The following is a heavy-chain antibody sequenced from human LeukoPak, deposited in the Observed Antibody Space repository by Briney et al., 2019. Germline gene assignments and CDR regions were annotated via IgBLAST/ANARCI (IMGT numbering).Heavy chain of an antibody. V-gene: IGHV5-51*01. CDR2: IYPGDSDT. J-gene: IGHJ4*02. D-gene: IGHD3-10*01. CDR1: GYSFTSYW. Sequence: GESLKISCKGSGYSFTSYWIGWVRQMPGKGLEWMGIIYPGDSDTRYSQSFQGQVTISADKSISTAYLQWSSLKASDTAMYYCARLKKPDGSGSYSQYWGQGTLVTVSS. CDR3: ARLKKPDGSGSYSQY.